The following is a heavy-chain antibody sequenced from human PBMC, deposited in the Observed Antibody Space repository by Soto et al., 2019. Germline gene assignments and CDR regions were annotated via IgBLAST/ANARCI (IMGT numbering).Heavy chain of an antibody. V-gene: IGHV3-30*18. CDR1: GCNFSTFG. CDR3: AKASLRYFDWLSSGVDY. CDR2: ISFDGRNE. J-gene: IGHJ4*02. D-gene: IGHD3-9*01. Sequence: GGSLRLSSAASGCNFSTFGIHWVRQAPGKGLEWVAVISFDGRNEYYADSVKGRLTISRDNSKNTLYLQMNSLRAEDTAVYFCAKASLRYFDWLSSGVDYWGQGTLVTVSS.